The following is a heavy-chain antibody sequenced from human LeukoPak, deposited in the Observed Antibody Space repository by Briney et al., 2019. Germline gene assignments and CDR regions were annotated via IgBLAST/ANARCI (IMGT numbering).Heavy chain of an antibody. V-gene: IGHV3-48*01. CDR3: ARDQNLLLDAFDI. J-gene: IGHJ3*02. D-gene: IGHD3-10*01. Sequence: GGSLRLSCGASGFTFSSYSMNWVRQAPGKGLEWVSYISSSSSTIYYADSVKGRFTISRDNAKNSLYLQMNSLRAEDTAVYYCARDQNLLLDAFDIWGQGTMVTVSS. CDR2: ISSSSSTI. CDR1: GFTFSSYS.